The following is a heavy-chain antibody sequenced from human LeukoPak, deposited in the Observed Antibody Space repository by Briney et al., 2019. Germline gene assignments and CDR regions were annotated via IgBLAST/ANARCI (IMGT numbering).Heavy chain of an antibody. Sequence: GESLRLSXAASGFTFDDYAMHWVRQAPGKGLEWVSLISGDGGSTYYADSVKGRFTISRDNSKNSLYLQMNSLRTEDTALYYCAKDKTAAAGDNFDYWGQRTLVTVSS. CDR3: AKDKTAAAGDNFDY. D-gene: IGHD6-13*01. CDR2: ISGDGGST. J-gene: IGHJ4*02. CDR1: GFTFDDYA. V-gene: IGHV3-43*02.